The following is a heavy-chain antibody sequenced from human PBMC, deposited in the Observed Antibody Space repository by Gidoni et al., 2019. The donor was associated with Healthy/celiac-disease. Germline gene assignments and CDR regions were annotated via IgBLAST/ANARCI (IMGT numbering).Heavy chain of an antibody. J-gene: IGHJ4*02. V-gene: IGHV3-21*01. CDR3: ARIVVVPAATYFDY. D-gene: IGHD2-2*01. CDR2: ISSSSSYI. Sequence: EVQLVESGGGLVKPGGSLRLSCAASGFTFSSYSMNWVRQAPGKGLEWVSSISSSSSYIYYADSVKGRFTISRDNAKNSLYLQMNSLRAEDTAVYYCARIVVVPAATYFDYWGQGTLVTVSS. CDR1: GFTFSSYS.